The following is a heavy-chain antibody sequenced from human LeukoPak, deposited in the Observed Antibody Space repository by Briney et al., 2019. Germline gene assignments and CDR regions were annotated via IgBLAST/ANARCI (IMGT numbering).Heavy chain of an antibody. J-gene: IGHJ4*02. CDR1: GGSINNYY. Sequence: ETLSLTCTISGGSINNYYWSWIRQSPEKGLELIGYIYFTGTTNHNPSLKSRVTISVDTSKKQLSLKLRSVTAADTAVYYCARDQRGDSAYDFDYWGQGILVTVSS. V-gene: IGHV4-59*01. CDR2: IYFTGTT. CDR3: ARDQRGDSAYDFDY. D-gene: IGHD5-12*01.